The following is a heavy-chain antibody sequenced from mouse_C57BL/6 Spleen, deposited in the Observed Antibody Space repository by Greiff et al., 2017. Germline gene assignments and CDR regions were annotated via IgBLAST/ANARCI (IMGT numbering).Heavy chain of an antibody. D-gene: IGHD3-2*02. CDR2: IDPENGDT. J-gene: IGHJ2*01. V-gene: IGHV14-4*01. CDR1: GFNIKDDY. Sequence: VQLQQSGAELVRPGASVKLSCTASGFNIKDDYMHWVKQRPEQGLEWIGWIDPENGDTEYASKFQGKATITADTSSNTAYLQLSSLTSEDTAVYYCTTGSGYSFDYWGQGTTLTVSS. CDR3: TTGSGYSFDY.